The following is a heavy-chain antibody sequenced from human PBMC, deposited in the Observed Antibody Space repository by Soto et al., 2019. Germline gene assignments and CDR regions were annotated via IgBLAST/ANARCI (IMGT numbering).Heavy chain of an antibody. V-gene: IGHV1-8*01. CDR2: MNPNSGNT. D-gene: IGHD3-3*01. J-gene: IGHJ6*03. CDR1: GYTFTSYD. Sequence: VASVKVSCKASGYTFTSYDINWVRQATGQGLEWMGWMNPNSGNTGYAQKFQGRVTMTRNTSISTAYMELSSLRSEDTAVYYCARADSDFWSGYPILYSPRYYYYYYYMDVWGKGTTVTVSS. CDR3: ARADSDFWSGYPILYSPRYYYYYYYMDV.